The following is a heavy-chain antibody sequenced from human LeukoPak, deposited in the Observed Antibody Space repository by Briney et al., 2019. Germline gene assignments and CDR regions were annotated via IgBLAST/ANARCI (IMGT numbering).Heavy chain of an antibody. CDR1: GFTFSTYD. CDR2: IRTAGDP. D-gene: IGHD6-13*01. J-gene: IGHJ4*02. CDR3: ARGGGHSSSWYTFDY. V-gene: IGHV3-13*05. Sequence: GGSLRLSCAASGFTFSTYDMYWVRQATGKGLEWVSGIRTAGDPYYSGSVKGRFTISRENAKNSLYLQMNSLGAGDTAVYYCARGGGHSSSWYTFDYWGQGTLVTVSS.